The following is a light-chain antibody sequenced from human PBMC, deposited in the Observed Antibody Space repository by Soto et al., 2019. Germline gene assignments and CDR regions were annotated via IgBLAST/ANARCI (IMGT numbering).Light chain of an antibody. V-gene: IGLV6-57*04. CDR3: QSHGV. CDR2: GDT. Sequence: NFMLTQPHSVSESPGKTVTISCTRTSGSIASNYVQWYQQRPDSAPATLIYGDTLRPSGVPDRFSGSIDSSSNSASLTISGLQIEDEADYYCQSHGVFGGRTQLTVL. J-gene: IGLJ2*01. CDR1: SGSIASNY.